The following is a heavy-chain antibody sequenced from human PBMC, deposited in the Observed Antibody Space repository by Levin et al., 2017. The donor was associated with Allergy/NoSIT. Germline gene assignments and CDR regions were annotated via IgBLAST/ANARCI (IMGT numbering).Heavy chain of an antibody. CDR3: ARESLSSSGFDY. CDR2: INPNSGGT. D-gene: IGHD6-6*01. J-gene: IGHJ4*02. Sequence: ASVKVSCKASGYTFTGYYMHWVRQAPGQGLEWMGRINPNSGGTNYAQKFQGRVTMTRDTSISTAYMELSRLRSDDTAVYYCARESLSSSGFDYWGQGTLVTVSS. V-gene: IGHV1-2*06. CDR1: GYTFTGYY.